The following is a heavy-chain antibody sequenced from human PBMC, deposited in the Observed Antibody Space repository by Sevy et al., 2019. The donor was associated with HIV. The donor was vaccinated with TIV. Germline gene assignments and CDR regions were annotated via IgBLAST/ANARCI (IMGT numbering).Heavy chain of an antibody. V-gene: IGHV3-21*01. D-gene: IGHD3-10*01. Sequence: GGSLRLSCAASGFTFSSYSMNWVRQAPGKGLEWVSSISSSSSYIYYADSVKGRFTISRDNAKNSLYLQMNSLRAEDTAVSYCARDLPDYYGSGKRCWYFDLWGRGTLVTVSS. CDR3: ARDLPDYYGSGKRCWYFDL. J-gene: IGHJ2*01. CDR2: ISSSSSYI. CDR1: GFTFSSYS.